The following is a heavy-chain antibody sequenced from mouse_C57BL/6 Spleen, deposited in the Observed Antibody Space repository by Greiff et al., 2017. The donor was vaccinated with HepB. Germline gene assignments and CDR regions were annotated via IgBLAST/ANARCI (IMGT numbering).Heavy chain of an antibody. J-gene: IGHJ4*01. V-gene: IGHV1-81*01. Sequence: QVQLQQSGAELARPGASVTLSCKASGYTFTSYGISWVKQRTGQGLEWIGEIYPRSGNTYYNEKFKGKVTLTADKSSSTAYMELRSRTSEASAVYFCARDGGYEYDDNYAMDYWGQGTSVTVSS. CDR2: IYPRSGNT. CDR1: GYTFTSYG. D-gene: IGHD2-4*01. CDR3: ARDGGYEYDDNYAMDY.